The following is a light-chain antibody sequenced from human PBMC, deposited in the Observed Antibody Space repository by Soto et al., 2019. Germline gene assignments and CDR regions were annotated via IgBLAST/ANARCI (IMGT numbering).Light chain of an antibody. CDR1: SSDVGGYNY. J-gene: IGLJ2*01. Sequence: QSALTQPPSASGSPGQSVTISCTGTSSDVGGYNYVSWYQQHPGKAPKLMIYEVSKRPSGVPDRFSGSKSGNTASLTVSGLQAEDEADYYCSSYAGSNNVVFGGCTQLTVL. CDR2: EVS. CDR3: SSYAGSNNVV. V-gene: IGLV2-8*01.